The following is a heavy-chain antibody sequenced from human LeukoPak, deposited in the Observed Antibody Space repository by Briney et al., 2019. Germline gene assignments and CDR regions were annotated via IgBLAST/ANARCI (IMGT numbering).Heavy chain of an antibody. CDR1: GGSISSSSYY. CDR2: IYYSGST. D-gene: IGHD6-19*01. Sequence: SETLSLTCTVSGGSISSSSYYWGWIRQPPGKGPEWIGSIYYSGSTYYNPSLKSRVTISVDTSKNQFSLKLSSVTAADTAVYYCATLPIAVAGTRGVGDYWGQGTLVTVSS. V-gene: IGHV4-39*01. CDR3: ATLPIAVAGTRGVGDY. J-gene: IGHJ4*02.